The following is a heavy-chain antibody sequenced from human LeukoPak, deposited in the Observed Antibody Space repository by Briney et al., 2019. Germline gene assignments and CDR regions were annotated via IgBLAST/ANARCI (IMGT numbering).Heavy chain of an antibody. V-gene: IGHV3-21*01. CDR2: ISSSSSYI. J-gene: IGHJ4*02. CDR1: GFTFSSYS. CDR3: AKDWSGYSGYDFGRYDY. Sequence: TGGSLRLSCAASGFTFSSYSMNWVRQAPGKGLEWVSSISSSSSYIYYADSVKGRFTISRDNSKNTLYLQMNSLRAEDTAVYYCAKDWSGYSGYDFGRYDYWGQGTLVTVSS. D-gene: IGHD5-12*01.